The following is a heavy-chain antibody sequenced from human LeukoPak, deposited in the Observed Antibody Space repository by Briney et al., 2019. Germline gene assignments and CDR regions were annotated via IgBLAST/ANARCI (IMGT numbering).Heavy chain of an antibody. CDR1: GGTFSSYA. Sequence: GASVKVSCKASGGTFSSYAISWVRQAPGQGLEWMGRIIPILGIANYAQKFQGRVTITADKSTSTAYMELSSLRSEDTAVYYCTRDRLLDFSGSGNPTYFDYWGQGTLVTVSS. CDR2: IIPILGIA. V-gene: IGHV1-69*04. CDR3: TRDRLLDFSGSGNPTYFDY. J-gene: IGHJ4*02. D-gene: IGHD3-10*01.